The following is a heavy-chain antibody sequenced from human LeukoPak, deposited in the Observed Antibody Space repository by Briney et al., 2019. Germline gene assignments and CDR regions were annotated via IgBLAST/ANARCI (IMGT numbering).Heavy chain of an antibody. V-gene: IGHV3-21*01. J-gene: IGHJ4*02. CDR2: ISRTSTYI. D-gene: IGHD5-18*01. Sequence: GGSLRLSCAASGFTFSSYSMNWVRQAPGKGLEWVSSISRTSTYIYYADSLKGRFTISRDNAKNSLYLQMNSLRAEDTAVYYCARGNRVDTAMVEADYWGQGTLVTVSS. CDR1: GFTFSSYS. CDR3: ARGNRVDTAMVEADY.